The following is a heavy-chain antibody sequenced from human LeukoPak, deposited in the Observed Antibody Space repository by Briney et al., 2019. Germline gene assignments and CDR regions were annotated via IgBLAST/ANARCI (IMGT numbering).Heavy chain of an antibody. D-gene: IGHD5-18*01. Sequence: ASVKVSCKASGGTFSSYAISWVRQAPGQGLEWMGGIIPIFGTANYAQKFQGRVTITADESTSTAYMELSSLRSEGTAVYYCAKGGYSYGPYNWFDPWGQGTLVTVSS. V-gene: IGHV1-69*13. CDR1: GGTFSSYA. CDR2: IIPIFGTA. J-gene: IGHJ5*02. CDR3: AKGGYSYGPYNWFDP.